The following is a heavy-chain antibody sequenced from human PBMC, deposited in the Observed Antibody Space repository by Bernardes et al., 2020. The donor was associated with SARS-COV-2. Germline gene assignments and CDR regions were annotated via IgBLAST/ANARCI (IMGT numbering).Heavy chain of an antibody. D-gene: IGHD1-1*01. Sequence: SETLSLTCTVSGDAVSSGTYYWSWIRQTPGKGLEWIGYVYHSGTSNYNPALKSRVTISVDMSKNQFSLKLRSVTAADTAVYYCARNAYNWNDMVVSYYFDYWGQGILVTVPS. CDR1: GDAVSSGTYY. CDR2: VYHSGTS. CDR3: ARNAYNWNDMVVSYYFDY. J-gene: IGHJ4*02. V-gene: IGHV4-61*01.